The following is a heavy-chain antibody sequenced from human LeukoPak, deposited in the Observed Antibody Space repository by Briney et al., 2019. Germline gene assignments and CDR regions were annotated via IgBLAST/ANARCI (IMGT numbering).Heavy chain of an antibody. J-gene: IGHJ5*02. CDR2: INHSGST. Sequence: KSSETLSLTCAVYGGSFSGYYWSWIRQPPGKGLEWIGEINHSGSTNYNPSLKSRVTISVDTSKNQFSLKLSSVTAADTAVYYCARLSSWGQGTLVTVSS. V-gene: IGHV4-34*01. CDR1: GGSFSGYY. CDR3: ARLSS.